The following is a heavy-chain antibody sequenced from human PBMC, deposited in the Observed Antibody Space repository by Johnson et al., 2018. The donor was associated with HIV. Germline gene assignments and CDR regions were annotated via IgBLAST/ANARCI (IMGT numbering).Heavy chain of an antibody. CDR1: GFTFSSYA. V-gene: IGHV3-30-3*01. CDR2: ISYDGSNK. J-gene: IGHJ3*02. D-gene: IGHD3-10*01. CDR3: AREKASEFRELFHKKDASDI. Sequence: QVQLVESRGGVVQPGSSLRLSCAASGFTFSSYAMHWVRQAPGKGLEWVAVISYDGSNKYYADYVTGRFPISRDNPKTSLHLQMNSLRAEDTAVYYCAREKASEFRELFHKKDASDIWGQGTMVTVSS.